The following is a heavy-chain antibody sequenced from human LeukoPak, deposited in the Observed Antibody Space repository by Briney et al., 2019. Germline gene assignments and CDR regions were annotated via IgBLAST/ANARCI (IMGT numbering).Heavy chain of an antibody. CDR2: ISGSGGST. J-gene: IGHJ4*02. CDR1: GFTFSSYA. D-gene: IGHD3-10*01. CDR3: ARYDGGSGPFDY. V-gene: IGHV3-23*01. Sequence: PGGSLRLSCAASGFTFSSYAMSWVRQAPGKGLEWVSAISGSGGSTYYADSVKGRFTIYRDNSKNTLYLQMNSLRAEDRAVYYCARYDGGSGPFDYWGQGTLVTVSS.